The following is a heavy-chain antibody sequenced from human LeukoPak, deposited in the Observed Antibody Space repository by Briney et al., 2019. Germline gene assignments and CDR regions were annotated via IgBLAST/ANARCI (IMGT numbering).Heavy chain of an antibody. CDR1: GITLSSYA. CDR3: AKDADIAVAGYFDY. CDR2: ISYDRNNK. D-gene: IGHD6-19*01. Sequence: GGSLRLSCAASGITLSSYAMHWVRQAPGKGLEWVAVISYDRNNKYYADSVKGRFTSSRDNSKNTLYLQMNSLRAEDTAVYYCAKDADIAVAGYFDYWGQGTLVTVSS. V-gene: IGHV3-30*04. J-gene: IGHJ4*02.